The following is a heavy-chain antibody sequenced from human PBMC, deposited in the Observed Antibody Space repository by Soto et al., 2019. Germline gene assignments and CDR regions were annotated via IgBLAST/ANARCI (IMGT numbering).Heavy chain of an antibody. CDR3: ARLQVATYYYYYGMDV. CDR2: INHSGST. Sequence: PSETLSLTCAVYGGSFSGYYWSWIRQPPGKGLEWIGEINHSGSTNYNPSLKSRVTISVDTSKNQFSLKLSSVTAAGTAVYYCARLQVATYYYYYGMDVWGQGTTVTVSS. V-gene: IGHV4-34*01. D-gene: IGHD5-12*01. J-gene: IGHJ6*02. CDR1: GGSFSGYY.